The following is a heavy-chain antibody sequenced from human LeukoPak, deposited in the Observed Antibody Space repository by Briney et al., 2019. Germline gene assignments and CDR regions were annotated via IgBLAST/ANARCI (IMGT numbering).Heavy chain of an antibody. V-gene: IGHV1-2*02. J-gene: IGHJ5*02. D-gene: IGHD3-10*01. Sequence: GASVTVSCKASGYTFTGYYMHWVRQAPGQGLEWMGWINPNSGGTNYAQKLQGRVTMTTDTSTSTAYMELRSLRSDDTAVYYCARDLEWFGELSWFDPWGQGTLVTVSS. CDR2: INPNSGGT. CDR1: GYTFTGYY. CDR3: ARDLEWFGELSWFDP.